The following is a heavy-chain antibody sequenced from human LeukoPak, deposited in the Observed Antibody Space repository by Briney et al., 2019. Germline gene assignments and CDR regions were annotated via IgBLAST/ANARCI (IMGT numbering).Heavy chain of an antibody. V-gene: IGHV4-59*01. D-gene: IGHD3-22*01. CDR3: ARDYYDSSGYYREAFDP. J-gene: IGHJ5*02. Sequence: TSETLSLTCTVSGGSISYYYWSWIRQPPGKGLEWIGYIYYSGSTNYNPSLKSRVTISVDTSKNQFSLKLSSVTAADTAVYYCARDYYDSSGYYREAFDPWGQGTLVTVSS. CDR1: GGSISYYY. CDR2: IYYSGST.